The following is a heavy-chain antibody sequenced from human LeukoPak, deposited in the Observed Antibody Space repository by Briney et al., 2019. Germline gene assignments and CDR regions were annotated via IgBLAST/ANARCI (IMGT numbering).Heavy chain of an antibody. CDR2: INPNSGGT. J-gene: IGHJ4*02. CDR3: ARDLGYDSSGLDY. V-gene: IGHV1-2*04. D-gene: IGHD3-22*01. CDR1: GYTFTGYY. Sequence: ASVKVSCKASGYTFTGYYMHWVRQAPGQGLEWMGWINPNSGGTNYAQKFQGWVTMTRDTSISTAYMELSRLRSDDTAVYYCARDLGYDSSGLDYWGQGTLVTVSS.